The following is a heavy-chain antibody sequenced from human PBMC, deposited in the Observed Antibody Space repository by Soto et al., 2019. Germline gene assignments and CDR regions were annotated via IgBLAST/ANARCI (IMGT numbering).Heavy chain of an antibody. V-gene: IGHV1-69*13. D-gene: IGHD6-19*01. Sequence: SVKVSCKASGGTFSSYAISWLRQAPGQGLEWMGGIIPIFGTANYAQKFQGRVTITADESTSTAYMELSSLRSEDTAVYYCARDRSAVAEYYYYYYGMDVWGQGTTVTVSS. J-gene: IGHJ6*02. CDR1: GGTFSSYA. CDR2: IIPIFGTA. CDR3: ARDRSAVAEYYYYYYGMDV.